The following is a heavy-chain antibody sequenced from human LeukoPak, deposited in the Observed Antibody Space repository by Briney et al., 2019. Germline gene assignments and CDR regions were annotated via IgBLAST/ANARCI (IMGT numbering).Heavy chain of an antibody. J-gene: IGHJ4*02. CDR3: TRDGGWRDDY. D-gene: IGHD3-16*01. CDR1: GFTFNNYW. Sequence: GGSLRLSCAASGFTFNNYWMSWVRQAPGKGLEWVSYVSSDSSTIQYADSVKGRFTISRDNAKNSLNLQMNSLRAEDTAVYYCTRDGGWRDDYWGQGTLVTVSS. CDR2: VSSDSSTI. V-gene: IGHV3-48*01.